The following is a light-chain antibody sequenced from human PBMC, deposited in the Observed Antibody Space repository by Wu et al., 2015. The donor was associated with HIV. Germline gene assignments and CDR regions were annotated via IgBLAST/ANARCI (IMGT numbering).Light chain of an antibody. CDR1: QSVGTS. CDR3: QQRDNWPSWT. V-gene: IGKV3-11*01. CDR2: DVS. Sequence: EIVLTQSPATLSLSPGERATLSCWASQSVGTSLAWYQHRPGQAPRLLIYDVSNRAPGIPARFSGRGSGTDFTLTISSLQPEDFAVYFCQQRDNWPSWTFGQGTRVEIQ. J-gene: IGKJ1*01.